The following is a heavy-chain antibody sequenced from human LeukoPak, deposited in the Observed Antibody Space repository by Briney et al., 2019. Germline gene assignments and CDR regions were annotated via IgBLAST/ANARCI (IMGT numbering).Heavy chain of an antibody. CDR3: ARVSGGNSNSILY. D-gene: IGHD6-6*01. Sequence: GASVKVSCKASGSTFTSYGISWVRQAPGQGLEWMGIINPSGGSTSYAQKFQGRVTMTRDTSTSTVYMELSSLRSEDTAVYYCARVSGGNSNSILYWGQGTPVTVSS. CDR2: INPSGGST. V-gene: IGHV1-46*01. CDR1: GSTFTSYG. J-gene: IGHJ4*02.